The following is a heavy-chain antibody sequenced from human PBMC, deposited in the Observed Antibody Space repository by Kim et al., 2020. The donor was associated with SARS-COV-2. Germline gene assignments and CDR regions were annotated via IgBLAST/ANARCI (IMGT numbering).Heavy chain of an antibody. Sequence: GGSLRLSCAASGFTFSSYEMNWVRQAPGKGLEWVSYISSSGSTIYYADSVKGRFTISRDNAKNSLYLQMNSLRAEDTAVYYCARGGMATMGGDWDYWGQGTLVTVSS. CDR1: GFTFSSYE. D-gene: IGHD5-12*01. CDR2: ISSSGSTI. CDR3: ARGGMATMGGDWDY. V-gene: IGHV3-48*03. J-gene: IGHJ4*02.